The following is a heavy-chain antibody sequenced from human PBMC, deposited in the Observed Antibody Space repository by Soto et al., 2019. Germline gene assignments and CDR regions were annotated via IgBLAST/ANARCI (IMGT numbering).Heavy chain of an antibody. D-gene: IGHD3-3*01. CDR1: GYTFTSYY. J-gene: IGHJ4*02. V-gene: IGHV1-2*02. CDR2: INPNSGDT. CDR3: ARGGTIFGVVIRAPFDY. Sequence: ASVKVPCKASGYTFTSYYMHWVRQAPGQGLEWMGWINPNSGDTNYAQKFQGRVTMTRDTSSRTAYMELSRLRSDDRAVYYCARGGTIFGVVIRAPFDYWGQGTLVTVSS.